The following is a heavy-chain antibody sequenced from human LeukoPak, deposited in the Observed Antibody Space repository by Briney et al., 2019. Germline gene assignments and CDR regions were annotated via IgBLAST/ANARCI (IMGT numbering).Heavy chain of an antibody. J-gene: IGHJ4*02. D-gene: IGHD5-18*01. CDR3: ATRHEYSYPY. Sequence: GGSLRLSCAASGFTFSNYAMHWVRQAPGKGLEYVSAIGGNGDTSYYADSVKGRFTIFRDNSKNTVYLQMGSLRTEDMAVYYCATRHEYSYPYWGQGTLVTVSS. CDR1: GFTFSNYA. V-gene: IGHV3-64*02. CDR2: IGGNGDTS.